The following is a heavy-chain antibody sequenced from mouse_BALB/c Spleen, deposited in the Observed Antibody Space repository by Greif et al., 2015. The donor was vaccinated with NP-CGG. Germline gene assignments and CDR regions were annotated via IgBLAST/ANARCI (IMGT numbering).Heavy chain of an antibody. CDR1: GFTFSSYT. CDR2: ISSGGGNT. D-gene: IGHD1-2*01. V-gene: IGHV5-9*03. Sequence: EVQRVESGGGLVKPGGSLKLSCAASGFTFSSYTMSWVRQTPEKRLEWVATISSGGGNTYYPDSVKGRFTISRDNAKNNLYLQMSSLRSEDTALYYCARSAGAYWGQGTLVTVSA. J-gene: IGHJ3*01. CDR3: ARSAGAY.